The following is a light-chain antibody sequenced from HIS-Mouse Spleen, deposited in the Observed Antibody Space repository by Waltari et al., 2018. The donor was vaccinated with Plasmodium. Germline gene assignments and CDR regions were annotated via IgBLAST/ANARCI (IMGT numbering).Light chain of an antibody. V-gene: IGLV3-1*01. Sequence: SYELTQPPSVSVSPGQTASITCSGDQLGDKYACWYQQKPGQSPVLVIYQDSKRPSGVPERVSGSNSGNKATLTSSGTRAMDEADYYCQAWDSSTVVFGGGTKLTVL. CDR2: QDS. CDR3: QAWDSSTVV. CDR1: QLGDKY. J-gene: IGLJ2*01.